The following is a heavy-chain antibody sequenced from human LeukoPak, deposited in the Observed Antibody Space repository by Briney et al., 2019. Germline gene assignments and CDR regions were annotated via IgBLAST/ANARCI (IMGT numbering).Heavy chain of an antibody. V-gene: IGHV1-3*01. Sequence: GASVKVSCTASGYTFTSYAMHWVRQAPGQRLEWMGWINAGNGNTEYSQKFQGRVTITRDTSASTAYMELSSLRSEDTAVYYCAREGGEGYDSWGQGTLVTVSS. J-gene: IGHJ4*02. D-gene: IGHD3-22*01. CDR2: INAGNGNT. CDR1: GYTFTSYA. CDR3: AREGGEGYDS.